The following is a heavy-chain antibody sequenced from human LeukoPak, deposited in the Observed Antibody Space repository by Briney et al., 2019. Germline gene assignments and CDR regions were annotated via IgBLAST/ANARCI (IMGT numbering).Heavy chain of an antibody. CDR1: GYTFTGYY. V-gene: IGHV1-2*02. J-gene: IGHJ3*02. CDR3: ARPLWFGDLWAFDI. D-gene: IGHD3-10*01. Sequence: GASVKVSCKASGYTFTGYYMHWVRQAPGQGLEWMGWINPNSGGTNYAQKFQGRVTMTRDTSISTAYMELSRLRSDDTAVYYCARPLWFGDLWAFDIWGQGTMVTVSS. CDR2: INPNSGGT.